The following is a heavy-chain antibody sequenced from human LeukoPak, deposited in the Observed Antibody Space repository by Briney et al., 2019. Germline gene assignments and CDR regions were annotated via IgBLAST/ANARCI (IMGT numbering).Heavy chain of an antibody. D-gene: IGHD3-10*01. CDR3: ARDRDYYGTFYYFDY. Sequence: GRSLRLSCAASGFTFSSYGMHWVRQAPGKGLGWVAVIWYDGSNKYYADSVKGRFTISRDNSKNTLYLQMNSLRAEDTAVYYCARDRDYYGTFYYFDYWGQGTLVTVSS. V-gene: IGHV3-33*01. J-gene: IGHJ4*02. CDR2: IWYDGSNK. CDR1: GFTFSSYG.